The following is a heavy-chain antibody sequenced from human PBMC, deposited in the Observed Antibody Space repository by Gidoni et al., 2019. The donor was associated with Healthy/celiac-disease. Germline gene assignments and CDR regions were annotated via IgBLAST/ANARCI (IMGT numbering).Heavy chain of an antibody. J-gene: IGHJ4*02. CDR2: INPSGGST. D-gene: IGHD1-26*01. V-gene: IGHV1-46*01. CDR3: AKSVGAEYYFDY. CDR1: GYPFTSYY. Sequence: QVQLVQSGAAVQKPGASVTVSCKASGYPFTSYYMNWVRQATGQGLECMGIINPSGGSTSYAQKSQGRVTMTRDTSTSTVYMELSSLRSEDTAVYYGAKSVGAEYYFDYWGQGTLVTVSS.